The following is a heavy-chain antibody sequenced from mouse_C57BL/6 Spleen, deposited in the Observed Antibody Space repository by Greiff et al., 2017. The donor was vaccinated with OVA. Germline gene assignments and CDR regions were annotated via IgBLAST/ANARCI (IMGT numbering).Heavy chain of an antibody. V-gene: IGHV1-26*01. J-gene: IGHJ2*01. CDR1: GYTFTDYY. CDR3: ARRWGLDY. CDR2: INPNNGGT. D-gene: IGHD1-1*02. Sequence: EVQLQQSGPELVKPGASVKISCKASGYTFTDYYMNWVKQSHGKSLEWIGDINPNNGGTSYNQKFKGKATLTVDKSSSTAYMELRSLTSEDSAVYYCARRWGLDYWGQGTTLTVSS.